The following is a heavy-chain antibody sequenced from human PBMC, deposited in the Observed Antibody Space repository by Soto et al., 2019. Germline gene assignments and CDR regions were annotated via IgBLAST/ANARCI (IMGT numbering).Heavy chain of an antibody. J-gene: IGHJ4*02. V-gene: IGHV3-21*06. Sequence: GGSLRLSCAASGLTFTRYSMNWVRQDPGKGLEWVSSISSTTNYIYYGDSMKGRFTISRDNAKNSLYLEMNSLRAEDTAVYYCARESEDLTSNFDYWGKGTLVTASS. CDR1: GLTFTRYS. CDR3: ARESEDLTSNFDY. CDR2: ISSTTNYI.